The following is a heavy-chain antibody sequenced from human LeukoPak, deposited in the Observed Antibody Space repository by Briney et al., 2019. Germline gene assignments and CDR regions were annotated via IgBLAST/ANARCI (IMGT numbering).Heavy chain of an antibody. CDR3: ARDWRSSSSMVFSGTYYFDY. CDR1: GFTFSSYN. Sequence: PGGSLRLSCAASGFTFSSYNMNWVRQAPGKGLEWVSSISSSSSYIYYADSVKGRFTISRDNAKNSLYLQMNSLRAEDTAVYYCARDWRSSSSMVFSGTYYFDYWGQGTLVTVSS. V-gene: IGHV3-21*01. CDR2: ISSSSSYI. D-gene: IGHD6-6*01. J-gene: IGHJ4*02.